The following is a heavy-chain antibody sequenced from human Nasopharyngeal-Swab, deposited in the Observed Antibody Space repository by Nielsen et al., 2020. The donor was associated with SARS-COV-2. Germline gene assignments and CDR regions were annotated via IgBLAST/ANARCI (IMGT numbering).Heavy chain of an antibody. CDR1: GGSISSGGYY. CDR3: ARDRQRSYYYYYGMDV. Sequence: SETLSLTCTVSGGSISSGGYYWSWIRQHPGKGQEWIGYIYYSGSTYYNPSLKSRVTISVDTSKNQFSLKLSSVTAADTAVYYCARDRQRSYYYYYGMDVWGQGTTVTVSS. J-gene: IGHJ6*02. CDR2: IYYSGST. V-gene: IGHV4-31*03.